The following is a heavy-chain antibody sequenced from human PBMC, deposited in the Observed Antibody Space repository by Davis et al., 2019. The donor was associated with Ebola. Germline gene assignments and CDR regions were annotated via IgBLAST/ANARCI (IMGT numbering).Heavy chain of an antibody. CDR1: GYTFTSYG. V-gene: IGHV1-69*13. Sequence: AASVKVSCKASGYTFTSYGISWVRQAPGQGLEWMGGIMPIFDTANCAQKFQGRVTITADESTSTAYMELSSLRSEDTAVYYCARGRGWDTGILTWGQGTLVTVSS. CDR2: IMPIFDTA. D-gene: IGHD3-9*01. J-gene: IGHJ5*02. CDR3: ARGRGWDTGILT.